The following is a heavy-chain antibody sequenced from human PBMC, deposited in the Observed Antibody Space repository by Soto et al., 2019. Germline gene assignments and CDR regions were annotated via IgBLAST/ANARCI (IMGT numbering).Heavy chain of an antibody. V-gene: IGHV4-34*01. CDR2: INHSGST. CDR3: ATGDSSRTSCYTTSCWYCDF. CDR1: GGSFRRHY. Sequence: PSETLSHTCAVWGGSFRRHYCIWIRQPPGMGLEWIGEINHSGSTNYNPSLKSRVTMSIDTSKNQFSLKLSSVTAADTAVYYCATGDSSRTSCYTTSCWYCDFWGRGTLVTVSS. J-gene: IGHJ2*01. D-gene: IGHD2-2*02.